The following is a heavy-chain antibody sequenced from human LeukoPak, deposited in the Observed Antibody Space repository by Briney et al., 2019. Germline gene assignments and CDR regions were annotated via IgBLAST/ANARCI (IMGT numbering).Heavy chain of an antibody. CDR3: AREGPGGSYSPGRY. CDR2: MNPNSGNT. V-gene: IGHV1-8*01. CDR1: GYTFTTYD. J-gene: IGHJ4*02. D-gene: IGHD1-26*01. Sequence: ASVKVSCKASGYTFTTYDINWVRQATGQGLEWMGWMNPNSGNTGYAQKFQGRVTMTRNTSITTAYMELSSLRSEDTAVYYCAREGPGGSYSPGRYWGQGTLVTVSS.